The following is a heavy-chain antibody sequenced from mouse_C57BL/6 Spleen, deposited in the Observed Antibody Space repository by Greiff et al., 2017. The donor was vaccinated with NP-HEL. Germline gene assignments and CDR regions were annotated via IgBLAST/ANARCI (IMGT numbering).Heavy chain of an antibody. V-gene: IGHV1-26*01. J-gene: IGHJ4*01. CDR2: INPNNGGT. D-gene: IGHD4-1*01. CDR3: ATGRDYAMDY. Sequence: VQLQQSGPELVKPGASVKISCKASGYTFTDYYMNWVKQSHGKSLEWIGDINPNNGGTSYNQKFKGKATLTVDKSSSTAYMELRSLTSEDSAVYYCATGRDYAMDYWGQGTSVTVSS. CDR1: GYTFTDYY.